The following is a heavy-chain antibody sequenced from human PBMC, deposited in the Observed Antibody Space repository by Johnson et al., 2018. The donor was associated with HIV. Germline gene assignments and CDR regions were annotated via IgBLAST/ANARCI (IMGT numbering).Heavy chain of an antibody. D-gene: IGHD1-1*01. CDR3: DNYAGLGAFDI. J-gene: IGHJ3*02. V-gene: IGHV3-23*01. Sequence: ADSVKGRSTISRDNSKNTLYLQMNSLRAEATAVSYCDNYAGLGAFDIWGQGTMVTVSS.